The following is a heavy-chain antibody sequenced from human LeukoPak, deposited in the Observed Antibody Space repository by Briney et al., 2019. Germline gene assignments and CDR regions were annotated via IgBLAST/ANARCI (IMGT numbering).Heavy chain of an antibody. J-gene: IGHJ4*02. CDR3: ARGVKSSSWKLGAGHYYFDY. D-gene: IGHD6-13*01. CDR2: IYHSGST. Sequence: PSGTLSLTCAVSGGSISSSNWWSWVRQPPGKGLEWIGEIYHSGSTNYNPSPKSRVTISVDKSKNQFSLKLSSVTAADTAVYYCARGVKSSSWKLGAGHYYFDYWGQGTPVTVSS. V-gene: IGHV4-4*02. CDR1: GGSISSSNW.